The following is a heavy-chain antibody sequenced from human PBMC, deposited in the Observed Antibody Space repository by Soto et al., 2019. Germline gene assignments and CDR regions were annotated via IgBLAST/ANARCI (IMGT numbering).Heavy chain of an antibody. CDR3: ASSWFGVSKYFDY. CDR1: GLSFSDHY. CDR2: IRNRANSYAT. J-gene: IGHJ4*02. V-gene: IGHV3-72*01. D-gene: IGHD3-10*01. Sequence: VQLVESGGGFVQPGGSLRLSCAASGLSFSDHYMDWVRQAPGRGLEWVGRIRNRANSYATEYAASVEGRFTISREDSKNSLYLQMNSLKIEDTAVYYCASSWFGVSKYFDYWGQGILVTVSS.